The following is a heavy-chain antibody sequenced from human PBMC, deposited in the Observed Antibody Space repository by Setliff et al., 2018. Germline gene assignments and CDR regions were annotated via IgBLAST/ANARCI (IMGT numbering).Heavy chain of an antibody. Sequence: SETLSLTCTVSGDPMSSRRYYWAWIRQPAGKGLEWIGQIYTSWSTNYNPSLKSRVTMTTDTSTRTAYVELRSLRSDDTAVYYCARESGIQLWLGNYYYYYYMDVWGKGTTVTVSS. J-gene: IGHJ6*03. CDR3: ARESGIQLWLGNYYYYYYMDV. D-gene: IGHD5-18*01. V-gene: IGHV4-61*09. CDR2: IYTSWST. CDR1: GDPMSSRRYY.